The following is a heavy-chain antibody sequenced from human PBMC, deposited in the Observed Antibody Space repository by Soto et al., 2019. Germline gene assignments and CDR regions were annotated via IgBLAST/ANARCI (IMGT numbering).Heavy chain of an antibody. Sequence: QVQLQQWGAGLLKPSETLSLTCAVYGGSFSGYYWSWIRQPPGKGLEWIGEINHSGSTNYNPSLKSRVTISVDTSKNQFALKLSSVTAADTAVYYCARGGLIAARPLDYWGQGTLVTVSS. D-gene: IGHD6-6*01. V-gene: IGHV4-34*01. CDR3: ARGGLIAARPLDY. CDR2: INHSGST. J-gene: IGHJ4*02. CDR1: GGSFSGYY.